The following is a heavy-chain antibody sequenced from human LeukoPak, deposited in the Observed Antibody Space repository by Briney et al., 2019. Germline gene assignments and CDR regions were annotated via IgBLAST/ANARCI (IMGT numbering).Heavy chain of an antibody. CDR3: ARDPNTSGWYGFSDY. J-gene: IGHJ4*02. D-gene: IGHD6-19*01. CDR1: GYTFTGYY. Sequence: ASVKVSCKASGYTFTGYYMNWVRQAPGQGLEWMGWINANSGGTNYAQKFQGRVTMTRDMSISTVYMELSSLTSDDTAVYYCARDPNTSGWYGFSDYWGQGTLVTVSS. CDR2: INANSGGT. V-gene: IGHV1-2*02.